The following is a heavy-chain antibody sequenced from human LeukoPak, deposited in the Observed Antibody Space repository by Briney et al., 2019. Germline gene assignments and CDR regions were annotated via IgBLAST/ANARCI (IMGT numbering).Heavy chain of an antibody. CDR2: ISGSGGSI. J-gene: IGHJ4*02. Sequence: GGSLRLSCAASGFTFSSYSMNWVRQAPGKGLEWFSAISGSGGSIYYADSVKGWFTISRDNSKNTLYLQMNSLRAEDTAVYYCAKVWVGGIAAQEPFDYWGQGTLVTVSS. CDR1: GFTFSSYS. D-gene: IGHD6-13*01. V-gene: IGHV3-23*01. CDR3: AKVWVGGIAAQEPFDY.